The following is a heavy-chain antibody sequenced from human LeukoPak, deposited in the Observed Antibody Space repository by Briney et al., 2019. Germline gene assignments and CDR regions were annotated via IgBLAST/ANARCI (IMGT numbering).Heavy chain of an antibody. D-gene: IGHD6-19*01. CDR1: GFTFSSYW. CDR3: ARMAGAGYYFYMDV. J-gene: IGHJ6*03. Sequence: GGSLRLSCAASGFTFSSYWMSWDRQAPGKGLEWVANIKQDGSEKYYVDSVKGRFTISRDNAKNSLYLQMNSLRAEDTALYYCARMAGAGYYFYMDVWGKGTTVTVSS. V-gene: IGHV3-7*03. CDR2: IKQDGSEK.